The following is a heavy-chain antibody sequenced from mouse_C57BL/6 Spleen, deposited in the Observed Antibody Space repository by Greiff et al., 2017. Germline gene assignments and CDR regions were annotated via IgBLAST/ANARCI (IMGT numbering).Heavy chain of an antibody. CDR2: IDPSDSYT. J-gene: IGHJ3*01. D-gene: IGHD2-4*01. V-gene: IGHV1-50*01. Sequence: QVQLKQPGAELVKPGASVKLSCKASGYTFTSYWMQWVKQRPGQGLEWIGEIDPSDSYTNYNQKFKGKATLTVDTSSSTAYMQLSSLTSEDSAVYYCAREGLRRAAWFAYWGQGTLVTVSA. CDR1: GYTFTSYW. CDR3: AREGLRRAAWFAY.